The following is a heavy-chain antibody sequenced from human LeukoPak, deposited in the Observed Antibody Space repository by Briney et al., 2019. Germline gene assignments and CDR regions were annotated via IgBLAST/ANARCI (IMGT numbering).Heavy chain of an antibody. V-gene: IGHV3-30*03. CDR1: GFTFSSYG. D-gene: IGHD2-21*01. Sequence: EGPLRLSCAASGFTFSSYGMHIGRQAPGKRLEWVEVISYDGSNKYYADSVKGRFTISRDNSKNTLYLHMNSLRAEDTAVYFCFFKQKTAYDIWGQGTMVTVSS. CDR3: FFKQKTAYDI. J-gene: IGHJ3*02. CDR2: ISYDGSNK.